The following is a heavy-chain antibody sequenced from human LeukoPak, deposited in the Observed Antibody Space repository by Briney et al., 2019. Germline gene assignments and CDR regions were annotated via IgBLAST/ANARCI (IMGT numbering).Heavy chain of an antibody. J-gene: IGHJ3*02. Sequence: PSETLSLTCAVYGGSFSGYYWSWIRQPPGKGLEWIGEINHSGSTNYSPSLKSRVTISVDTSKNQFSLKLSSVTAADTAVYYCAVSNYANAFDIWGQGTMVTVSS. CDR1: GGSFSGYY. CDR2: INHSGST. D-gene: IGHD4-11*01. V-gene: IGHV4-34*01. CDR3: AVSNYANAFDI.